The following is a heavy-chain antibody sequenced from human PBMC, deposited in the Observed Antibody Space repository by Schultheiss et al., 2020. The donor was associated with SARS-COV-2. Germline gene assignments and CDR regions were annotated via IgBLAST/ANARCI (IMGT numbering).Heavy chain of an antibody. Sequence: ASVKVSCKASGYSFTDYGISWVRQAPGQGLEWMGWISAYNGNTNYAQKLQGRVTMTTDTSTSTAYMELRSLRSDDTAVYYCARAWSGYSYGFTYYYYGMDVWGQGTTVTVSS. V-gene: IGHV1-18*01. CDR3: ARAWSGYSYGFTYYYYGMDV. CDR1: GYSFTDYG. CDR2: ISAYNGNT. J-gene: IGHJ6*02. D-gene: IGHD5-18*01.